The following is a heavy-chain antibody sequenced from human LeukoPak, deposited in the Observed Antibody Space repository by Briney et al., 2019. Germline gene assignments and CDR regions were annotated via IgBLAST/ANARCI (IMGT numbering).Heavy chain of an antibody. Sequence: SETLSLTCTVSGYSICSGYYWGWIRQPPGKGLEWIGSIYHSGSTYYNPSLKSRVTISVDTSKNQFSLKLSSVTAADTAVYYCASFSAGGAFDIWGQGTMVTVSS. CDR2: IYHSGST. CDR3: ASFSAGGAFDI. CDR1: GYSICSGYY. J-gene: IGHJ3*02. D-gene: IGHD2/OR15-2a*01. V-gene: IGHV4-38-2*02.